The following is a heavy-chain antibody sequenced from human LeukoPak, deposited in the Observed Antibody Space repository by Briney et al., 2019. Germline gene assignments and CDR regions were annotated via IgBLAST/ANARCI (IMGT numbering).Heavy chain of an antibody. J-gene: IGHJ6*03. V-gene: IGHV4-38-2*02. CDR3: ARGSGSYLGYYYYYMDV. CDR2: TYHSGST. CDR1: GYSISSGYY. D-gene: IGHD1-26*01. Sequence: SETLSLTCTVSGYSISSGYYWGWIRQPPGKGLEWIGSTYHSGSTYYNPSLKSRVTISVDTSKNQFSLKLSSVTAADTAVYYCARGSGSYLGYYYYYMDVWGKGTTVTVSS.